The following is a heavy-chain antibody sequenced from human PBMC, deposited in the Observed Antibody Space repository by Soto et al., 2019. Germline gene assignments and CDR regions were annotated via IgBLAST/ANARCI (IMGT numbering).Heavy chain of an antibody. CDR1: GYTFNRYG. Sequence: QVQLVQSGAEVKKPGASVKVSCKPSGYTFNRYGISWVRQAPGQGLEWMGWVSTHNGDTKYAQKLQGRVTMTTDTSTSTAYMELRSLRSDDTAVYYCARDKGAYYSHLVYWGQGTLVTVSS. D-gene: IGHD3-22*01. CDR3: ARDKGAYYSHLVY. V-gene: IGHV1-18*01. J-gene: IGHJ4*02. CDR2: VSTHNGDT.